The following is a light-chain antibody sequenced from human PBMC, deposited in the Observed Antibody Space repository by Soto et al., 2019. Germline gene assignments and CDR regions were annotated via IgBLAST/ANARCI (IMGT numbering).Light chain of an antibody. V-gene: IGKV1-5*01. J-gene: IGKJ5*01. CDR1: QPISSW. CDR3: QQSYTGPIT. Sequence: DIQMTQSPPTLSASVGDRVTITCRASQPISSWLAWYHQKPGKAPKLLIYDASNLESGVPSRFSGRGSGTEFTLTISSLQPEDFGIYYCQQSYTGPITFGQGTRLEIK. CDR2: DAS.